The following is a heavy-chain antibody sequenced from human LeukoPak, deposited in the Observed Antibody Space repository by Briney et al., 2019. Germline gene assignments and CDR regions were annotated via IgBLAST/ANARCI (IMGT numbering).Heavy chain of an antibody. Sequence: GASVKVSCKASGYTFTSYDINWVRQATGQGLEWMGWMNPNSGNTGYAQKFQGRVTMTRNTSISTAYMELSSLGSEDTAVYYCARECSGGSCYSNQGYDYWGQGTLVTVSS. J-gene: IGHJ4*02. CDR1: GYTFTSYD. CDR2: MNPNSGNT. D-gene: IGHD2-15*01. CDR3: ARECSGGSCYSNQGYDY. V-gene: IGHV1-8*01.